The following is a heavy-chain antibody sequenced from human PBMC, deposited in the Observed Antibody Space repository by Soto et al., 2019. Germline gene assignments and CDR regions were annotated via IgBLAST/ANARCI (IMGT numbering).Heavy chain of an antibody. J-gene: IGHJ4*02. D-gene: IGHD3-22*01. CDR1: GGSISSGGYY. CDR2: IYYIGST. Sequence: SETLSLTCTVSGGSISSGGYYWIWILQHPGKGLELILYIYYIGSTYYNPSLKSRVTISVDTSKNQFSLKLSPVTAADTAVYYCAISGYYYDSSGSRAPFDYWGQGTLVTVSS. CDR3: AISGYYYDSSGSRAPFDY. V-gene: IGHV4-31*03.